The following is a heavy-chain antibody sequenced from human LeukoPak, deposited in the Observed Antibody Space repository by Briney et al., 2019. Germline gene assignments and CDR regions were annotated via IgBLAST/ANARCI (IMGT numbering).Heavy chain of an antibody. V-gene: IGHV3-7*01. J-gene: IGHJ4*02. Sequence: HPGGSLRLSCAASGFTFSNYGMHWVRQFPGKGLEWVANINQDGTEKYYVDSVKGRFTISRDNAKNSLYLQMNSLRVEDTAIYYCVKVAKYYYGSETYFFEHWGQGTPVTASS. CDR3: VKVAKYYYGSETYFFEH. CDR2: INQDGTEK. CDR1: GFTFSNYG. D-gene: IGHD3-10*01.